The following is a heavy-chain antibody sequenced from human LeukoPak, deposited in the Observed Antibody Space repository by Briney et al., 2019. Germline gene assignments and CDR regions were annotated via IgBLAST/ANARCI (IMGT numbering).Heavy chain of an antibody. J-gene: IGHJ4*02. Sequence: GGSLRLSCAASGFTFSNAWMSWVRQAPGKGLEWVGRIKSKTDGGTTEYAARGKGRFTIERDEKKNKMYLQMNSLKTEDTAVYYCTTDLGCSSTSCYGFDYWGQGTLVTVSS. D-gene: IGHD2-2*01. CDR1: GFTFSNAW. V-gene: IGHV3-15*01. CDR3: TTDLGCSSTSCYGFDY. CDR2: IKSKTDGGTT.